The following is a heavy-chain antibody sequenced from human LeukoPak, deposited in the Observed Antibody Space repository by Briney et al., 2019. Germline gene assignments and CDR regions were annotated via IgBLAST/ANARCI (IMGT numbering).Heavy chain of an antibody. J-gene: IGHJ1*01. CDR1: GFTFSAYW. CDR2: IKQDGSEK. Sequence: GGSLRLSCAASGFTFSAYWMTWVRQAPGKGLEWVANIKQDGSEKYYVDSVKGRFTISRDNAKNSLYLQMNSLRAEDTAVYYCARAVTTSAECFQHWGQGTLVTVSS. V-gene: IGHV3-7*04. D-gene: IGHD4-4*01. CDR3: ARAVTTSAECFQH.